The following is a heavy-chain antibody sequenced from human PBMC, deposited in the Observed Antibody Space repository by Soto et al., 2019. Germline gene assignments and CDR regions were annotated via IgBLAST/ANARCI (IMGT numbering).Heavy chain of an antibody. CDR3: ARGRSGYDNDY. D-gene: IGHD5-12*01. CDR1: GFTVSSNY. Sequence: GGSLRLSCAASGFTVSSNYMSWVRQAPGKGLEWVSVIYSGGSTYYADSVKGRFTISRDNSKNTLYLQMNSLRAEDTAVYYCARGRSGYDNDYWGQGTLVTVSS. J-gene: IGHJ4*02. V-gene: IGHV3-66*01. CDR2: IYSGGST.